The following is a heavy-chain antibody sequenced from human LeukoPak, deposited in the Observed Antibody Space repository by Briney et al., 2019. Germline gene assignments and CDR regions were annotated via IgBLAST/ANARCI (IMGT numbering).Heavy chain of an antibody. CDR3: AGAQRVYYYDSSGAFDI. CDR2: IYTSGST. V-gene: IGHV4-4*07. Sequence: PSETLSLTCTVSGGSISSYYWSWIRQPAGKGLEWIGRIYTSGSTNYNPSLKSRVTMSVDTSKNQFSLKLSSVTAADTAVYYCAGAQRVYYYDSSGAFDIWGQGTMVTVSS. CDR1: GGSISSYY. J-gene: IGHJ3*02. D-gene: IGHD3-22*01.